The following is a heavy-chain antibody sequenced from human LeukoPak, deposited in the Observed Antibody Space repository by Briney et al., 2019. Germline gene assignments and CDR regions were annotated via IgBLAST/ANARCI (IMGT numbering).Heavy chain of an antibody. V-gene: IGHV3-15*01. CDR3: TTRIAAAGTRRFDY. CDR2: IKSKTDGGTT. D-gene: IGHD6-13*01. J-gene: IGHJ4*02. CDR1: GFTFSNAW. Sequence: GGSLRLSCAASGFTFSNAWMSWVRQAPGKGLEWVGRIKSKTDGGTTDYAAPVKGRFTISRDDSKNTLYLQMNSLKTEDTAVYYCTTRIAAAGTRRFDYWGQGTLSPSPQ.